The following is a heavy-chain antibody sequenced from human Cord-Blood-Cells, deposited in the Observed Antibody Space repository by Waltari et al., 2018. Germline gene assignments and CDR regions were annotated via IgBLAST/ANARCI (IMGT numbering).Heavy chain of an antibody. V-gene: IGHV4-31*03. CDR3: ARGTPLTGDDY. Sequence: QVQLQESGPGLVKPSQTLSLTCTVSGGSISSGGYYWSWIRQHPGKGLEWIGYIYYSGSTYYNPALKSRVTISVDTSKNQCSLKLSSVTAADTAVYYCARGTPLTGDDYWGQGTLVTVSS. CDR2: IYYSGST. J-gene: IGHJ4*02. CDR1: GGSISSGGYY. D-gene: IGHD7-27*01.